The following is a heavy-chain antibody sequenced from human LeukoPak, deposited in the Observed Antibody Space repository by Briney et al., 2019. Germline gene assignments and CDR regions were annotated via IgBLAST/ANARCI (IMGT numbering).Heavy chain of an antibody. V-gene: IGHV3-23*01. CDR3: VIGPGGLFHY. J-gene: IGHJ4*02. Sequence: GGSLRLSCAASGFTFSNYAMSWVRQAPGKGLEWVSSISGSGDSTYYADSVKGRFTISRDNSKNTLYLQMNSLRVEDAAVYYCVIGPGGLFHYWGQRTLVTVSS. CDR1: GFTFSNYA. D-gene: IGHD4-23*01. CDR2: ISGSGDST.